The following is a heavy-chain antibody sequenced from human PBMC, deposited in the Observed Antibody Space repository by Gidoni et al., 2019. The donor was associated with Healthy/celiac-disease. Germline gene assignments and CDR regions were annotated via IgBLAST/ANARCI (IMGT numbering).Heavy chain of an antibody. CDR3: AKGHGSGWYYFDY. J-gene: IGHJ4*02. CDR1: GFTFSSYG. CDR2: ISYDGSNK. D-gene: IGHD6-19*01. V-gene: IGHV3-30*18. Sequence: QVQLVASGGGVVQPVRSPRLSCAASGFTFSSYGMHWDRQAPGKGLEWVAVISYDGSNKYYADSVKGRFTISRDNSKNTLYLQMNSLRAEDTAVYYCAKGHGSGWYYFDYWGQGTLVTVSS.